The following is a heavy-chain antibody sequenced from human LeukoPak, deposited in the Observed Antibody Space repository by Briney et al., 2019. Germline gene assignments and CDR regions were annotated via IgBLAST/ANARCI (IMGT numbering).Heavy chain of an antibody. V-gene: IGHV3-23*01. CDR1: GFTFSSYA. J-gene: IGHJ4*02. CDR3: TKETPISVAGS. Sequence: GGSLRLSCETSGFTFSSYAMSWLRQAPGKGLQWVSAISGSGSNTYYADSVKGRFTISRDNSKNTLYLQMNSLRAEDTAVYYCTKETPISVAGSWGQGTLVTVSS. D-gene: IGHD6-19*01. CDR2: ISGSGSNT.